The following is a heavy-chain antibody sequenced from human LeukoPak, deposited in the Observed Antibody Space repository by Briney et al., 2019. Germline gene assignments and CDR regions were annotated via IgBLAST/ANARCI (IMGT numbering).Heavy chain of an antibody. V-gene: IGHV1-69*06. CDR1: GGTFSSYA. D-gene: IGHD5-18*01. Sequence: GASVKASCKASGGTFSSYAISWVRQAPGQGLEWMGGIIPIFGTANYAQKFQGRVTITADKSTSTAYMELSSLRSEDTAVYYCARVRGDTAMVNYYYYMDVWGKGTTVTVSS. CDR2: IIPIFGTA. J-gene: IGHJ6*03. CDR3: ARVRGDTAMVNYYYYMDV.